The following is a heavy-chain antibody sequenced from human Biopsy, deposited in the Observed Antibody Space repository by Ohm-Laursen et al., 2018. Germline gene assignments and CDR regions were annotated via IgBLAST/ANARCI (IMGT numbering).Heavy chain of an antibody. CDR2: IIAPSGTT. D-gene: IGHD3-22*01. Sequence: GASVKVSCKPFGGTLSKYAMSWVRQAPGQGLEWLGVIIAPSGTTNSAQRFQGRLSITADESATSVYMELSSLTSEDTAVYYCARTGTYYHDSSLYYFYGLDLWGQGSTVTVFS. CDR3: ARTGTYYHDSSLYYFYGLDL. CDR1: GGTLSKYA. V-gene: IGHV1-69*13. J-gene: IGHJ6*02.